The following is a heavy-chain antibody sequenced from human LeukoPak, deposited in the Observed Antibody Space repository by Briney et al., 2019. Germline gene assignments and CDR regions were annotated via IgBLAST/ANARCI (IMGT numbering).Heavy chain of an antibody. CDR3: ARSLIKWELLH. J-gene: IGHJ4*02. D-gene: IGHD1-26*01. Sequence: ETLSLTCTVSGGSISSYYWSWVRQAPGKGLEWVSVIYSGGSTYYADSVKGRFTISRDNSKNTLYLQMNSLRAEDTAVYYCARSLIKWELLHWGQGTLVTVSS. V-gene: IGHV3-66*02. CDR2: IYSGGST. CDR1: GGSISSYY.